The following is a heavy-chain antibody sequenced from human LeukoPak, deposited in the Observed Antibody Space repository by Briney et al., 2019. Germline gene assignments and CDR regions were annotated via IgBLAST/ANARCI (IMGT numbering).Heavy chain of an antibody. V-gene: IGHV3-23*01. Sequence: GGSETLSCAASGFTVRDYAINWVRQAPGKGLEWVSSISAAGGATYYADSVNGRFAISRVNSKNLVYLQMNSLRPDDTAVYYCARGVQLCYFDYWGHRALVSVSS. J-gene: IGHJ4*01. CDR3: ARGVQLCYFDY. D-gene: IGHD1-1*01. CDR1: GFTVRDYA. CDR2: ISAAGGAT.